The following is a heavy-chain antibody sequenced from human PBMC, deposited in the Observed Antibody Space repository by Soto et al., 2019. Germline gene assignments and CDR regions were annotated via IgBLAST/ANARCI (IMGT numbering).Heavy chain of an antibody. Sequence: QVQLVQSGAEVKKPGSSVKVSCRASGGTLNKHAITWVRRAPGLGLEWLGGIIPMFGIPNYPQKFQGRVTITADASTNTSNMELNSLTSDDTAVYYCARGGTSGWLKGAYDVWGQGTMVTVSS. D-gene: IGHD6-19*01. CDR1: GGTLNKHA. V-gene: IGHV1-69*01. J-gene: IGHJ3*01. CDR3: ARGGTSGWLKGAYDV. CDR2: IIPMFGIP.